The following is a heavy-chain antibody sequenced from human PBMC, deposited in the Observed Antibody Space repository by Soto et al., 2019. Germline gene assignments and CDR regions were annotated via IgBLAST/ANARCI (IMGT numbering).Heavy chain of an antibody. CDR1: GGSFSGYY. CDR3: ARVMRIESNTTVRYYYYYGMDV. Sequence: SSETLSLTCAVYGGSFSGYYWSWIRQPPGKGLEWIGEINHSGSTNYNPSLKSRVTISVDTSKNQFSLKLSSVTAADTAVYYCARVMRIESNTTVRYYYYYGMDVWGQGTTVTVSS. J-gene: IGHJ6*02. CDR2: INHSGST. D-gene: IGHD4-4*01. V-gene: IGHV4-34*01.